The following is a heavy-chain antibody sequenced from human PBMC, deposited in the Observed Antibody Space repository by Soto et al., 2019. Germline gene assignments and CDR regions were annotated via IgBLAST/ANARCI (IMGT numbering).Heavy chain of an antibody. CDR2: IYPGDSDT. D-gene: IGHD6-13*01. Sequence: PGESLKISCKGSGYSFTSYWIGWVRQMPGKGLEWMEIIYPGDSDTRYSPSFQGQVTISADKSISTAYLQWSSLKASDTAMYYCARLYGRPAADPYFDYWGQGTLVTVSS. CDR1: GYSFTSYW. J-gene: IGHJ4*02. CDR3: ARLYGRPAADPYFDY. V-gene: IGHV5-51*01.